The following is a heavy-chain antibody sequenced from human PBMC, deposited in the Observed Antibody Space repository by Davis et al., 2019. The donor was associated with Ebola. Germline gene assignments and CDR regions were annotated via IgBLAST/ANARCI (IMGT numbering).Heavy chain of an antibody. CDR3: ARDFIVVVPAAKYYYYYMDV. CDR1: GFTFSSYA. J-gene: IGHJ6*03. D-gene: IGHD2-2*01. CDR2: ISYDGSNK. Sequence: PGGSLRLSCVASGFTFSSYAMHWVRQAPGKGLEWVAVISYDGSNKYYADSVKGRFTISRDNSKNTLYLQMNSLRAEDTAVYYCARDFIVVVPAAKYYYYYMDVWGKGTTVTVSS. V-gene: IGHV3-30-3*01.